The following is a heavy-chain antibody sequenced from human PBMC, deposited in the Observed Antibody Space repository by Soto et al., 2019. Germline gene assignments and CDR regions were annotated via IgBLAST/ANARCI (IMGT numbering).Heavy chain of an antibody. CDR2: IIPISGTA. D-gene: IGHD2-2*01. J-gene: IGHJ6*02. CDR1: GVTFSSYA. V-gene: IGHV1-69*01. Sequence: QVQLVQSGAEVKKPGSSVKVSCKASGVTFSSYAISCVRQAPGQGLEWMGGIIPISGTANYGQKFQGRVTITADESTSTADMELSSLRSEDTAVYYCARSQGSSTSLEIYYYYYYGMDVWGQGTTVTVSS. CDR3: ARSQGSSTSLEIYYYYYYGMDV.